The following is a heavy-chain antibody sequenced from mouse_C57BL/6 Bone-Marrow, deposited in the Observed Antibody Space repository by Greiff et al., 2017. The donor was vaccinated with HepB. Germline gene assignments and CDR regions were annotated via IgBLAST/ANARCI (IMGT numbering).Heavy chain of an antibody. D-gene: IGHD3-2*02. J-gene: IGHJ4*01. V-gene: IGHV3-3*01. CDR1: GFSINSDCY. CDR3: AREEQLRLRDYAMDY. CDR2: TFYSGIT. Sequence: EVQRVESGPSLVRPSQTLSLTCTVTGFSINSDCYWIWIRQFPGNKLEYIGYTFYSGITYYNPSLESRTYITRDTSKNQFSLKLSSVTTEDTATYYCAREEQLRLRDYAMDYWGQGTSVTVSS.